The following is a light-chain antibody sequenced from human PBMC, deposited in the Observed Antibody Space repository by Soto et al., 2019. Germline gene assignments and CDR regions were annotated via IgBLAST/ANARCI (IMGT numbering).Light chain of an antibody. Sequence: LTQSPATLSVSPGGRTILSCRASQTVNNYLAWYQQKPGQAPRLLIYDTSKRAPGVPARFIGSGSGTAFTLTIDIVEPEDYAIYYCQQRSDWRWTFGQGTKVDIK. CDR1: QTVNNY. V-gene: IGKV3-11*01. J-gene: IGKJ1*01. CDR2: DTS. CDR3: QQRSDWRWT.